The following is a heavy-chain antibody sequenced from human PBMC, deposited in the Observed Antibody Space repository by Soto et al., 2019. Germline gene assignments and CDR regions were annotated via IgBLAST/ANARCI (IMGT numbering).Heavy chain of an antibody. D-gene: IGHD2-21*02. V-gene: IGHV4-59*01. CDR3: ARDLWGYCGTDCYPLDV. CDR1: GGSISRYY. J-gene: IGHJ6*02. CDR2: MYNTGST. Sequence: QVQLQESGPGLVKPLETLSLTCTVSGGSISRYYWSWMRQPPGKGLEWIGYMYNTGSTVYNPSFKSRVTISVDTSKNQFSLKLNSVTAADTAVYYCARDLWGYCGTDCYPLDVWGQGTTVTVSS.